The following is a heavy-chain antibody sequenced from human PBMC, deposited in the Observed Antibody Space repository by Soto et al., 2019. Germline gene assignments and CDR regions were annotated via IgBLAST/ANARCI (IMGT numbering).Heavy chain of an antibody. D-gene: IGHD1-7*01. Sequence: ASVKVSCKASGFTFTSSAVQWVRQARGQRLEWIGWIVVGSGNTNYAQKFQERVTITRDMSTSTAYMELSILRSEDTAVYYCAAEMSETGTTDYYYYGMDVWGQGTTVTVSS. J-gene: IGHJ6*02. CDR1: GFTFTSSA. V-gene: IGHV1-58*01. CDR3: AAEMSETGTTDYYYYGMDV. CDR2: IVVGSGNT.